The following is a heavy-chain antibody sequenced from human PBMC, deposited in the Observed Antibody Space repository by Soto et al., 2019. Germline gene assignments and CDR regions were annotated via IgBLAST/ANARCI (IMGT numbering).Heavy chain of an antibody. CDR2: IYYSGST. D-gene: IGHD3-3*01. CDR3: ARGPVFGVVINYFDY. CDR1: GGSISSGGYY. J-gene: IGHJ4*02. Sequence: QVQLQESGPGLVKPSQTLSLTCTVSGGSISSGGYYWSWIRQHPGKGLEWIGYIYYSGSTYYNPSLTSRVTISVDTSKNQFSLKLSSVTAADTAVYYCARGPVFGVVINYFDYWGQGTLVTVSS. V-gene: IGHV4-31*03.